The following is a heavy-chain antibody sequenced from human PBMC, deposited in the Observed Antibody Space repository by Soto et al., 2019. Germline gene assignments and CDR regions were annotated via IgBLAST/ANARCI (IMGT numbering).Heavy chain of an antibody. D-gene: IGHD6-25*01. Sequence: ASVKVSCKAPGYTFTTYDISWVRQATGQGLEWMGWMNPYSGNTGYAQKFQGRVTVTRNTSISTVYMELSGLRPDDTAVYYCARRKERSGPHYFDYWGQGSQVTVSS. CDR1: GYTFTTYD. J-gene: IGHJ4*02. CDR2: MNPYSGNT. CDR3: ARRKERSGPHYFDY. V-gene: IGHV1-8*01.